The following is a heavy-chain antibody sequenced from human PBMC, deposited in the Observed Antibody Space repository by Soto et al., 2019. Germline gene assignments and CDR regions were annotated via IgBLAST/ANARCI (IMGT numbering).Heavy chain of an antibody. V-gene: IGHV3-23*01. D-gene: IGHD3-3*01. CDR1: GFTFRSYA. CDR3: AKGIGGVRFLEWFPYGMDV. CDR2: ISGSGGST. Sequence: GGSLRLSCAASGFTFRSYAMSWVRQAPGKGLEWVSAISGSGGSTYYADSVKGRFTISRDNSKNTLYLQMNSLRAEDTAVYYCAKGIGGVRFLEWFPYGMDVWGQGTTVTVSS. J-gene: IGHJ6*02.